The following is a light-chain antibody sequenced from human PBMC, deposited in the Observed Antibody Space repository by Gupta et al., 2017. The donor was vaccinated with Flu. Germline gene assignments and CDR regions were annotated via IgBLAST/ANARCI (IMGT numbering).Light chain of an antibody. CDR1: GGSIDNTY. V-gene: IGLV6-57*03. CDR2: EDK. CDR3: QYYDSNFLVV. J-gene: IGLJ2*01. Sequence: FVLTQPHSVSESPGRTVTIPCTRSGGSIDNTYVQWYRQRPGSAPTTVIYEDKKRASGVPDRFSCSTDSCSTSALPHISGRKTEDEAYYYCQYYDSNFLVVFGGGTKLTV.